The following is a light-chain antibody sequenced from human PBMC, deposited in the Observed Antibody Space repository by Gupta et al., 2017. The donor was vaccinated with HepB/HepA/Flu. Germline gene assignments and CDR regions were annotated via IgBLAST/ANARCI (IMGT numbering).Light chain of an antibody. CDR3: QQCCNYLLT. V-gene: IGKV3-11*01. CDR1: QSVSSY. Sequence: TPLTQSPATLSLSPGERATLSCRASQSVSSYLAWYQQKPGQAPRLLIYDASNRATGVPARFSGSGSGTEFTLTIXSLEPEDFAVYYCQQCCNYLLTFGXGTKVEIK. J-gene: IGKJ4*01. CDR2: DAS.